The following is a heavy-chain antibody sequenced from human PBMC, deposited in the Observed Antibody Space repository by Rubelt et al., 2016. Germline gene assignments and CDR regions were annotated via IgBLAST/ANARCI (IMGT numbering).Heavy chain of an antibody. CDR3: VRRTFCGGDCYRFDP. Sequence: QVQLQQWGAGLLKPSETLSLTCVVYGGSFSGYYWNWIRQPPGKGLEWIGEINHSGSTNYNPSLKSRVTISVATSKTQFSLNLNSVTASDTALYYCVRRTFCGGDCYRFDPWGQGTLVTVSS. D-gene: IGHD2-21*01. CDR2: INHSGST. CDR1: GGSFSGYY. V-gene: IGHV4-34*01. J-gene: IGHJ5*02.